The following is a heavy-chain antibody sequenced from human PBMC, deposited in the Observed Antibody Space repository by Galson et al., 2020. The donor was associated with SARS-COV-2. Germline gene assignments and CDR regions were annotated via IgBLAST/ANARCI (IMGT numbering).Heavy chain of an antibody. Sequence: LETLSLTCAVSGYSVSTTNYWGWVRLAPGKGLEWIGSIYPNGRTYYNPSLESRVTISVDTSMNHFSLTLASVTAADTALYYCARQGVNMIVLVTVPGWFFDLWGRGTLVTLSS. CDR2: IYPNGRT. J-gene: IGHJ2*01. CDR1: GYSVSTTNY. D-gene: IGHD2-21*02. V-gene: IGHV4-38-2*01. CDR3: ARQGVNMIVLVTVPGWFFDL.